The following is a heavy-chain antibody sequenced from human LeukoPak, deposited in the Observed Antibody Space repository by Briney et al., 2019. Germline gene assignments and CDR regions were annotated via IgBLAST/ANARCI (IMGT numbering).Heavy chain of an antibody. CDR2: IYWDDDK. J-gene: IGHJ4*02. D-gene: IGHD5-18*01. CDR3: AHSIWIQLWSQYFDY. Sequence: ESGPTLAKPTQTLTLTCTFSGFSLSTSGVGVDWIRQPPGKALEWLALIYWDDDKRYSPSLKSRLTITKDTSKNQVVLTMTNMDPVDTATYYCAHSIWIQLWSQYFDYWGQGTLVTVSS. V-gene: IGHV2-5*02. CDR1: GFSLSTSGVG.